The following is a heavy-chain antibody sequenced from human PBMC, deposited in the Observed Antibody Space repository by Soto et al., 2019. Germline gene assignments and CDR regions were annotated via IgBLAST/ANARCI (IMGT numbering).Heavy chain of an antibody. CDR3: AKSYVSKGRARPIHKAIAARDGFDY. D-gene: IGHD6-6*01. J-gene: IGHJ4*02. CDR1: GFTLSSYA. CDR2: ISGSGGST. Sequence: QPGGSLRLSCAASGFTLSSYAMSWVRQAPGKGLEWVSAISGSGGSTYYADSVKGRFTISRDNSKNTLYLQMNSLRAEDTAVYYCAKSYVSKGRARPIHKAIAARDGFDYWGQGTLVTVSS. V-gene: IGHV3-23*01.